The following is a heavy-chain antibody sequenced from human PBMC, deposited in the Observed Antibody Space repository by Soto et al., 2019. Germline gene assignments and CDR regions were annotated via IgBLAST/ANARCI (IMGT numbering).Heavy chain of an antibody. J-gene: IGHJ5*02. CDR1: GYTFTDYA. V-gene: IGHV1-3*01. D-gene: IGHD5-18*01. CDR3: AREGGYTYGYWFDP. Sequence: QVQLVQSGAGVKKPGASVKVSCKASGYTFTDYAIHWVRQAPGQRLEWMGWITVGNGNTKYSQKFQGRIAITRDTSASTAYMELRSLRSEDTAVYYCAREGGYTYGYWFDPWGQGTLVTVSS. CDR2: ITVGNGNT.